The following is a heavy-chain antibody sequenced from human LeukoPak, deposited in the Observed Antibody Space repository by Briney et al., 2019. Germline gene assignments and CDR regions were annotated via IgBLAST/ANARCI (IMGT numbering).Heavy chain of an antibody. CDR3: AKGHSAHGTGFDG. CDR1: GFTFSSYS. CDR2: ISSSSSTR. J-gene: IGHJ4*02. V-gene: IGHV3-48*02. Sequence: PGGSLRLSCAAAGFTFSSYSMNWVRQAPGKGLEWVSYISSSSSTRYYADSVKGRFTISRDNAKNSLYLQMNSLRDEDTAVYYCAKGHSAHGTGFDGWGQGTLVIASS. D-gene: IGHD1-1*01.